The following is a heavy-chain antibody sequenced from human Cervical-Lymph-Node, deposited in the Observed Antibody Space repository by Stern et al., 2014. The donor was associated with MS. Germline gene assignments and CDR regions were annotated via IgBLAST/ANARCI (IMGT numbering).Heavy chain of an antibody. D-gene: IGHD6-13*01. CDR2: VYSSGAT. CDR3: TREGDVLAGSWFDP. CDR1: GDSVNTGGFF. Sequence: QQESGPGLVKPSETLSLSCTVSGDSVNTGGFFWTWIRQSPREGLQWIGYVYSSGATNYNPSFQSRVTISVDTSKNQFSLTLRSVTAADTAVYYCTREGDVLAGSWFDPWGQGVPVTVSS. J-gene: IGHJ5*02. V-gene: IGHV4-61*08.